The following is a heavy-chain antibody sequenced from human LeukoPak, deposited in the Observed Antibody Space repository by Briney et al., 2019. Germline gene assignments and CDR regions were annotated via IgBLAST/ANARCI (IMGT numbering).Heavy chain of an antibody. Sequence: SQTLSLTCDISGHIVASINGAWNWIRQSPSRGLEWLGRTYYRSKWYNEYAESMKGRMTITPDTSNNRFFLQLNSVTPDDTAVYYCARDLANTGWYTFDYWGQGTLVTVSS. J-gene: IGHJ4*02. D-gene: IGHD6-19*01. CDR2: TYYRSKWYN. CDR1: GHIVASINGA. CDR3: ARDLANTGWYTFDY. V-gene: IGHV6-1*01.